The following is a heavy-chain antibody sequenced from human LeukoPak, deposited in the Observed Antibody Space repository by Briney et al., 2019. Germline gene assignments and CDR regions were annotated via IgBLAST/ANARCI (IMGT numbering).Heavy chain of an antibody. CDR2: ISAYNGNT. J-gene: IGHJ6*02. Sequence: GASVKVSCKASGYTFTSYGISWVRQAPGQGLEWMGWISAYNGNTNYAQKLQGRVTMTRDTSTSTVYMELSSLRSEDTAVYYCARELGSIAAAGMFYYYYYGMDVWGQGTTVTVSS. CDR1: GYTFTSYG. D-gene: IGHD6-13*01. V-gene: IGHV1-18*01. CDR3: ARELGSIAAAGMFYYYYYGMDV.